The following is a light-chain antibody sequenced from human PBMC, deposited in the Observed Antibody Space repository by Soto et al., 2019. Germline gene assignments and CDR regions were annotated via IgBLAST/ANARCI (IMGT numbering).Light chain of an antibody. J-gene: IGKJ5*01. CDR3: MQPLQSLFT. Sequence: EIVLTQSPLSLTVSPGEPASISCRSSQSLTHSSGYNYLDWYLLKSGQPPQLVIYLGSNLGSGVPDRFGGCGSGTHFTLTISGVETEDGGVYLCMQPLQSLFTFGQGTRLEIQ. CDR1: QSLTHSSGYNY. CDR2: LGS. V-gene: IGKV2-28*01.